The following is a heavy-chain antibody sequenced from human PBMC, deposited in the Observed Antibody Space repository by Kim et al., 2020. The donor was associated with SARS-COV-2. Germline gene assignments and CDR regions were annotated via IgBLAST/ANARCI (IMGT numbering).Heavy chain of an antibody. V-gene: IGHV1-2*06. CDR1: GYTFTGHH. D-gene: IGHD5-18*01. Sequence: ASVKVSCKTSGYTFTGHHMNWVRQAPGQGLEWMGRINPNSGGTIYAQKFHGRVTMTTDTSISTAHMELSGLRSDDTAVYYCARTWIQVWTPHFDFWGQGT. J-gene: IGHJ4*02. CDR3: ARTWIQVWTPHFDF. CDR2: INPNSGGT.